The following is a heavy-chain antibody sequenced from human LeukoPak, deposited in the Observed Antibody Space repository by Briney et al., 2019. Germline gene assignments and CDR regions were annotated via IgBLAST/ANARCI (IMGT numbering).Heavy chain of an antibody. J-gene: IGHJ5*02. CDR2: ISAYNGNT. CDR1: GYTFNSYG. Sequence: ASVKVSCKTSGYTFNSYGISWVRQAPGRGLEWMGWISAYNGNTNYAQKLQGRVTMTTDTSTSTAYMELRSLRSDDTAVYYCARDMYYYSRTVFDPWGQGTLVTVSS. D-gene: IGHD3-10*01. V-gene: IGHV1-18*01. CDR3: ARDMYYYSRTVFDP.